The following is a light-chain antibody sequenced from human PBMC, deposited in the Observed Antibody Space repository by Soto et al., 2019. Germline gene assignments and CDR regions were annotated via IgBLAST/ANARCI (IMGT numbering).Light chain of an antibody. CDR3: QQYDNLPLS. CDR2: DAS. CDR1: QDISNY. J-gene: IGKJ3*01. Sequence: DIQMTQSPSSLSASVGDRVTITCQASQDISNYLNWYQQKPGKAPKLVISDASNLETGAPSRFSGSGSGTDFTFTISSLQPEDIGTYFCQQYDNLPLSFGSGTTVEI. V-gene: IGKV1-33*01.